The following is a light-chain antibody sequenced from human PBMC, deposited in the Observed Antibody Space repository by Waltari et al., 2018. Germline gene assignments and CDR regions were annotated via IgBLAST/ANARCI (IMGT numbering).Light chain of an antibody. Sequence: EIVLTQSLGTLSLSLGERATVSCRASQSVSRALAWYQQKPGHAPRLLIYGASTRATGIPDRFSGSGSGTDFSLTISRLEPDDFAVYFCQHYLRLPVTFGQGTTVEI. J-gene: IGKJ1*01. CDR3: QHYLRLPVT. V-gene: IGKV3-20*01. CDR1: QSVSRA. CDR2: GAS.